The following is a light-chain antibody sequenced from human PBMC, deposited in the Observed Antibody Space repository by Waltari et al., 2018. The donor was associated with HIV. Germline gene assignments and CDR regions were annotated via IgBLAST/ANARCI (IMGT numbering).Light chain of an antibody. J-gene: IGKJ2*01. V-gene: IGKV4-1*01. Sequence: DIVMTKSPDSLAVSLGERATIHCKSSQSLLYSSSNKNSLAWYQHKPGQPPELLIYWASTRDSGVPDRFSGSGSGTDFTLTISSLQAEDGAVYYCQQYYSTPYTFGLGTKLEIK. CDR2: WAS. CDR3: QQYYSTPYT. CDR1: QSLLYSSSNKNS.